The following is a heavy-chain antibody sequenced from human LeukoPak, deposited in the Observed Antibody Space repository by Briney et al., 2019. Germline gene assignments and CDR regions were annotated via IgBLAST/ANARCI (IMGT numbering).Heavy chain of an antibody. D-gene: IGHD4-17*01. CDR2: MYHGGTT. J-gene: IGHJ4*02. CDR3: ARVHDGDYADY. V-gene: IGHV4-38-2*02. Sequence: SETLSLTCSVSGYSINSGYYWGWIRQPPGKGLEGIGSMYHGGTTYYNSCLKSRVTISIDTSKNYFSLKLRSVTAADTAVYFCARVHDGDYADYWGRGILVTVSP. CDR1: GYSINSGYY.